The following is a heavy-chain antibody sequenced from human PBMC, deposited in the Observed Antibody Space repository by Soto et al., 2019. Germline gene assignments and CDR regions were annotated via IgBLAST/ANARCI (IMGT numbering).Heavy chain of an antibody. D-gene: IGHD6-19*01. Sequence: PGGSLRLSCAASGFTFSSYAMSWVRQAPGKGLEWVSYISSVGTTAYYAESVKGRFSISMDDATNSLYLQMNSLTAEDTAVYYCARDLKTYSSGWYGGYYFDYWGQGTLVTVAA. CDR3: ARDLKTYSSGWYGGYYFDY. J-gene: IGHJ4*02. CDR1: GFTFSSYA. V-gene: IGHV3-48*04. CDR2: ISSVGTTA.